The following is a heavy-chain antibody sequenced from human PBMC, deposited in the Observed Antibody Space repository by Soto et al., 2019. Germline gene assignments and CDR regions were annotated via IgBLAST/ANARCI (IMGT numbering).Heavy chain of an antibody. Sequence: QVQLVESGGGVVQPGGSLRLSCATSGFSLSSYAMHWVRQAPGKGLEWVALMSYDETKKYYADSVKGRFTISRDTSKNTLSLQMNSLRGEDTGVYYCAEDRRDGDFMHILVVNFWGDGARVTVSS. CDR3: AEDRRDGDFMHILVVNF. J-gene: IGHJ4*01. CDR1: GFSLSSYA. V-gene: IGHV3-30*18. D-gene: IGHD2-15*01. CDR2: MSYDETKK.